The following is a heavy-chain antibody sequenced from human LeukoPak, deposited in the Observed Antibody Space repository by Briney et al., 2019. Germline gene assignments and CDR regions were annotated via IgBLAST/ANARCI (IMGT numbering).Heavy chain of an antibody. D-gene: IGHD2-15*01. V-gene: IGHV1-2*02. J-gene: IGHJ4*02. CDR3: ARDINIVVVVAATTFDY. Sequence: ASVKVSCKASGYTFTGYYMHWVRQAPGQGGEWMGWINPNSGGTNYAQKFQGRVTMTRDTSISTAYMELSRLRSDDTAVYYCARDINIVVVVAATTFDYWGQGTLVTVSS. CDR1: GYTFTGYY. CDR2: INPNSGGT.